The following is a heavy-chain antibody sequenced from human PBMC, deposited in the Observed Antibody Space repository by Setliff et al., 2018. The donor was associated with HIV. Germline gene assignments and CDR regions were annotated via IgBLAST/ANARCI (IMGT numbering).Heavy chain of an antibody. V-gene: IGHV4-34*01. CDR2: IYHSGST. D-gene: IGHD2-15*01. J-gene: IGHJ6*02. CDR3: ARIPRRGRYCSGGSCYSRYGMDV. CDR1: GGSFSSHY. Sequence: PSETLSLTCAVYGGSFSSHYWSWIRQPPGKGLEWIGEIYHSGSTNYNPSLKSRVTISVDKSKNQFSLKLSSVTAADTAVYYCARIPRRGRYCSGGSCYSRYGMDVWGQGTTVTVSS.